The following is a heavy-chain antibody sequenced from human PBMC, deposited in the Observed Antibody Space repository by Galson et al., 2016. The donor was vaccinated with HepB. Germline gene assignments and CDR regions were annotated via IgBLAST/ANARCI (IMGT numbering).Heavy chain of an antibody. V-gene: IGHV3-23*01. CDR1: GFSFSDYA. Sequence: SLRLSCAASGFSFSDYAMTWVRQAPGKGLEWVSTISGSGANTYYADSAKGRFAISRDNSKNTVYPQMNSLRAEDTAVFYCARERRRFYDFWRGYFIHDYWGQGTLVTVSS. CDR3: ARERRRFYDFWRGYFIHDY. J-gene: IGHJ4*02. D-gene: IGHD3-3*01. CDR2: ISGSGANT.